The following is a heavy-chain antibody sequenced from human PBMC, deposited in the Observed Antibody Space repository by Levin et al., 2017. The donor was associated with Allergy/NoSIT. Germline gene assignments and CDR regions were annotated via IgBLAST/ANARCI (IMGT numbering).Heavy chain of an antibody. Sequence: PGGSLRLSCAVSGFTFNNYAMSWVRQAPGKGLEWVSGISGSTGTTFYADSVKGRFTISSDNSKNTLYLQMDSLRAEDTAIYYCAKVPVRGYVLGGDYWGQGTLVTVSS. D-gene: IGHD3-16*01. J-gene: IGHJ4*02. CDR2: ISGSTGTT. CDR3: AKVPVRGYVLGGDY. CDR1: GFTFNNYA. V-gene: IGHV3-23*01.